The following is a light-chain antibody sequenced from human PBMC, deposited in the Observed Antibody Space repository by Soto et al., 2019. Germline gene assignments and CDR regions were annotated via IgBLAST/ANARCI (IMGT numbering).Light chain of an antibody. CDR3: ETWDNSLISVV. CDR1: SSNIGNKY. J-gene: IGLJ2*01. CDR2: DNN. Sequence: QSVLTQPPSVSAAPGQRVTISCSGSSSNIGNKYISWYQQFPGTAPKLLIYDNNKRPSGIPDRFSGSKSGTSATLGITGLQTGDEADYYCETWDNSLISVVFGGGTKVTVL. V-gene: IGLV1-51*01.